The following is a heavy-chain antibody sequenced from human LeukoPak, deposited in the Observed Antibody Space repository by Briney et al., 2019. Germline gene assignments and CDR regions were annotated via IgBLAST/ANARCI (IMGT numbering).Heavy chain of an antibody. V-gene: IGHV1-69*01. J-gene: IGHJ5*02. Sequence: SVKVSCKASGGTFSSYAISWVRRAPGQGLEWMGGIIPIFGTANYAQKFQGRVTITADESTSTAYMELSSLRSEDTAVYYCARDPGAPPNWFDPWGQGTLVTVSS. CDR3: ARDPGAPPNWFDP. CDR2: IIPIFGTA. D-gene: IGHD7-27*01. CDR1: GGTFSSYA.